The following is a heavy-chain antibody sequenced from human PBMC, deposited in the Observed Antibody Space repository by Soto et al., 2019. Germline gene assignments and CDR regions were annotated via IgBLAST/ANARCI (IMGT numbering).Heavy chain of an antibody. CDR1: GGTFGNSA. Sequence: QVQLVQSGAEVKKPGSSVTVSCKASGGTFGNSAISWVRQAPGQGLEWMGGIMPIFPTPDYAQKFQGRVTITADESTRTADMELTSLRSEDTAVYYCARDKDRQQIGANYYYGMDVWGQGTTVTV. V-gene: IGHV1-69*12. CDR2: IMPIFPTP. D-gene: IGHD1-1*01. CDR3: ARDKDRQQIGANYYYGMDV. J-gene: IGHJ6*02.